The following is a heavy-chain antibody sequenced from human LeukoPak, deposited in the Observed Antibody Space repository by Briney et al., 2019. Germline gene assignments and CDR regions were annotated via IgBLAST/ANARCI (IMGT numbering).Heavy chain of an antibody. V-gene: IGHV5-51*01. CDR2: IYPGDSDT. CDR3: ARRVTAMGHDAFDI. D-gene: IGHD5-18*01. CDR1: GYSFTTYW. Sequence: GESLKISFKGSGYSFTTYWIGWVRQMPGKGLEWMGIIYPGDSDTRYSPSFQGQVTISADKSISTAYLQWSSLKASDTAMYYCARRVTAMGHDAFDIWGQGTMVTVSS. J-gene: IGHJ3*02.